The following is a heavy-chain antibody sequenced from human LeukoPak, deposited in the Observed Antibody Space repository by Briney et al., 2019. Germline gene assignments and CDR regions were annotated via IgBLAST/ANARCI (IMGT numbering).Heavy chain of an antibody. CDR3: ARGQGATTPPFDY. CDR2: ISSNGGST. D-gene: IGHD1-26*01. CDR1: GFTFSSYA. Sequence: RGSLRLSCAASGFTFSSYAMHWVRQAPGKGLEYVSAISSNGGSTYYADSVKGRFTISRDNSKNTLYLQMGSLRAEDMAVYYCARGQGATTPPFDYWGQGTLVTVSS. J-gene: IGHJ4*02. V-gene: IGHV3-64*02.